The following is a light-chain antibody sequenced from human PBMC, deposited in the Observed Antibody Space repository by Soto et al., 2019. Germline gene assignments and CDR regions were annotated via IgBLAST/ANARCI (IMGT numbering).Light chain of an antibody. CDR3: QQYYSYPT. J-gene: IGKJ5*01. CDR1: QTISSW. V-gene: IGKV1-5*03. CDR2: KAS. Sequence: DIQMTQSPSTLSGSVGDRVTIACRASQTISSWLAWYQQKPGKAPKLLIYKASTLKSGVPSRFSGSGSGTEFTLTISCLQSEDFATYYCQQYYSYPTFGQGTRLEI.